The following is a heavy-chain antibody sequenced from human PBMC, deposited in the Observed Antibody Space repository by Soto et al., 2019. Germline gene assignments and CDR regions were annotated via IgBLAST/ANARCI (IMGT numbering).Heavy chain of an antibody. Sequence: GESLKISCQGSGYNFASFWIGWVRQTPGKGLEWMGIIFPSDSDTKYGPSFQGQVTMSVDKSINTAYLQWSSLKASDTAIYYCARHGSIGARLNYFDPWGQGTQVTVSS. J-gene: IGHJ5*02. D-gene: IGHD6-6*01. CDR1: GYNFASFW. CDR2: IFPSDSDT. V-gene: IGHV5-51*01. CDR3: ARHGSIGARLNYFDP.